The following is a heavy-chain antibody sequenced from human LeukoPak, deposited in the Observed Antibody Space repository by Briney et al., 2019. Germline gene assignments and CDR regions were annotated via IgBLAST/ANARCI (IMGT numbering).Heavy chain of an antibody. CDR1: GGSISSSSYY. CDR2: SYYSGCT. Sequence: MPSETLSLTCTVSGGSISSSSYYWGWIRQPPGKGLEWIGSSYYSGCTNYNPSLKSRVTISVDTSKNQFSLKLSSVTAADTAVYYCARGSSYRGVDYWGQGTLVTVSS. CDR3: ARGSSYRGVDY. J-gene: IGHJ4*02. D-gene: IGHD1-14*01. V-gene: IGHV4-39*07.